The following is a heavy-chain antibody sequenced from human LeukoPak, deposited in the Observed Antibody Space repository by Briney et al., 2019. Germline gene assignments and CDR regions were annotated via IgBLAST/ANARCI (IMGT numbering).Heavy chain of an antibody. CDR3: ARVGYYDSSGYYIRRGAFDI. J-gene: IGHJ3*02. CDR1: GYTFTSYY. Sequence: GASVKVSCKASGYTFTSYYMHWVRQAPGQGLEWMGITNPRGGSTSYAQKFQGRVTMTRDTSTSTVYMELSSLRSEDTAVYYCARVGYYDSSGYYIRRGAFDIWGQGTMVTVSS. CDR2: TNPRGGST. V-gene: IGHV1-46*01. D-gene: IGHD3-22*01.